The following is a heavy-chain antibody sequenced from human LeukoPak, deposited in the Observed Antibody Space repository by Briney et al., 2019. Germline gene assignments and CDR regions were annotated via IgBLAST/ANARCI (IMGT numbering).Heavy chain of an antibody. CDR2: ISGSGGST. J-gene: IGHJ6*02. Sequence: GGSLRLSCAASGFTFSSYAMSWVPQAPGKGLEWVSAISGSGGSTYYADSVKGRFTISRDNSKNTLYLQMNSLRAEDTAVYYCAKSIYDYDFWSGYYINYYYGMDVWGQGTTVTVSS. CDR1: GFTFSSYA. CDR3: AKSIYDYDFWSGYYINYYYGMDV. V-gene: IGHV3-23*01. D-gene: IGHD3-3*01.